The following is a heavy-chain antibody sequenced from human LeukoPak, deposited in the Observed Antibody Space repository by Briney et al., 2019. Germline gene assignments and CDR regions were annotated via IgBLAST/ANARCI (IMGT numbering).Heavy chain of an antibody. CDR2: ISSSSSHI. J-gene: IGHJ4*02. CDR1: ASTFSSHS. V-gene: IGHV3-21*01. Sequence: GGSLRLSCAVSASTFSSHSMNWVRQAPGKGLEWVSSISSSSSHINYADSVKGRFTISRDNAKNSLYLQMNSLRAEDTAVYYCARADCSSTRCSYYFDYWGQGTLVTVSS. D-gene: IGHD2-2*01. CDR3: ARADCSSTRCSYYFDY.